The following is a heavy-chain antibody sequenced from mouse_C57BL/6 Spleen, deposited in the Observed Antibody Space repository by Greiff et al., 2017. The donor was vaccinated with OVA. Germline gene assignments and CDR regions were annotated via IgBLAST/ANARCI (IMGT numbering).Heavy chain of an antibody. CDR3: ARRRTGTGFFDY. CDR2: IYPGDGDT. J-gene: IGHJ2*01. CDR1: GYAFSSYW. Sequence: VQLQQSGAELVKPGASVKISCKASGYAFSSYWMNWVKQRPGKGLEWIEQIYPGDGDTNYNGKFKGKATLTADKSSSTAYMQLSSLTSEDSAVYFCARRRTGTGFFDYWGQGTTLTVSS. D-gene: IGHD4-1*01. V-gene: IGHV1-80*01.